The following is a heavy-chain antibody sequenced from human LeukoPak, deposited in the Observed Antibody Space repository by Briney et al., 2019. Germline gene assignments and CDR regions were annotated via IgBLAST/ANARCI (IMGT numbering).Heavy chain of an antibody. J-gene: IGHJ4*02. Sequence: PSETLSLTCTVSGGSISSYYWSWIRQPPGKGLEWVGYIYYTGTTNYNPSLKSRVTISLDTSKNQFSLKLSSVTAADTAVYYCARGFGELLFYFDYWGQGTLVTVSS. V-gene: IGHV4-59*08. CDR3: ARGFGELLFYFDY. D-gene: IGHD3-10*01. CDR1: GGSISSYY. CDR2: IYYTGTT.